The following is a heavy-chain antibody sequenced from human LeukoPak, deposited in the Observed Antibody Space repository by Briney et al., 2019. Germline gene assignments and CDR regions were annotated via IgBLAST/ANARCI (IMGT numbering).Heavy chain of an antibody. V-gene: IGHV4-30-4*01. CDR3: ARVKFWSGYYPVFDY. CDR1: GGSISSGDYD. D-gene: IGHD3-3*01. CDR2: IYYSGST. J-gene: IGHJ4*02. Sequence: SQTLSLTCTVSGGSISSGDYDWSWIRQPPGKGLEWIGYIYYSGSTYYNPSLKSRVTISVDTSMNQFSLKLSSVTAADTAVYYCARVKFWSGYYPVFDYWGQGTLVTVSS.